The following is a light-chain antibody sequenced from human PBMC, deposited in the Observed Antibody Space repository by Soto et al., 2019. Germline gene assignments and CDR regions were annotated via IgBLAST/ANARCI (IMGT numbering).Light chain of an antibody. CDR1: QSVSSY. V-gene: IGKV3-11*01. J-gene: IGKJ4*01. Sequence: IVLTQSPASLSLSPGKRATLSCRASQSVSSYLAWYQQKPGQAPRLLIYDASNRATGIPARFSGSGSGTDFTLTISRLEPEDFAVYYCQQRSNWPLTFGGGTKVDIK. CDR3: QQRSNWPLT. CDR2: DAS.